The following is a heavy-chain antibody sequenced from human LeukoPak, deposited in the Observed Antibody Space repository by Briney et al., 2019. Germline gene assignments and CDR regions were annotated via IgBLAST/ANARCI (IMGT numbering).Heavy chain of an antibody. CDR2: IFYNGGT. V-gene: IGHV4-39*07. CDR3: AREEWWLPQTSPGDY. D-gene: IGHD2-15*01. J-gene: IGHJ4*02. Sequence: SETLSLTCSVSGGSISSSSYYWAWIRQPPGQGLEWIGTIFYNGGTQFNPSLKSRVTMSIDTSHNQFSLKMSSVTAADTAVYYCAREEWWLPQTSPGDYWAREPWSPSP. CDR1: GGSISSSSYY.